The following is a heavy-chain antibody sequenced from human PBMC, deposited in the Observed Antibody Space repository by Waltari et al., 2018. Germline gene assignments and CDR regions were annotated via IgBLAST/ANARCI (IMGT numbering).Heavy chain of an antibody. Sequence: QVQLQQWGAGLLKPSETLSLTCAVYGGSFSGYHWSWIRQPPGKGLEWIGEISHSGSTNYNPSLKSRVTISVDTSKNQFSLKLSSVTAADTAVYYCARIEVTGELDYWGQGTLVTVSS. D-gene: IGHD1-20*01. V-gene: IGHV4-34*01. J-gene: IGHJ4*02. CDR3: ARIEVTGELDY. CDR1: GGSFSGYH. CDR2: ISHSGST.